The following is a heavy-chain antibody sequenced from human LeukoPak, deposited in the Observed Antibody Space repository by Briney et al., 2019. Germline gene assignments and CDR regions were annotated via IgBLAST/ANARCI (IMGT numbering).Heavy chain of an antibody. Sequence: GGSLRVSCAASGFTFSSHAMSWVRQAPGKGLEWVSASASGDGIYYTDSVKGRFTMSRDNPKDTLYLQMNSLRADDTAVYYCAKTPGGAAGNRVFDHWGQGALVTVSS. D-gene: IGHD6-13*01. V-gene: IGHV3-23*01. CDR1: GFTFSSHA. CDR2: SASGDGI. J-gene: IGHJ4*02. CDR3: AKTPGGAAGNRVFDH.